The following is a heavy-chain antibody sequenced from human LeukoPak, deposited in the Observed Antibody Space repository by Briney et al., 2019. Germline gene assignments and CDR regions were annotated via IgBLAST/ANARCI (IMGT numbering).Heavy chain of an antibody. CDR3: ARDRVPDY. CDR1: GFTVSSNY. CDR2: IYSGGST. J-gene: IGHJ4*02. V-gene: IGHV3-53*01. Sequence: GGSLRLSCAASGFTVSSNYMSWVRQAPGEGLEWVSVIYSGGSTNYADSVKGRFTISRDNSKNTLYLQMNSLRAEDTAVYYCARDRVPDYWGQGTLVTVSS.